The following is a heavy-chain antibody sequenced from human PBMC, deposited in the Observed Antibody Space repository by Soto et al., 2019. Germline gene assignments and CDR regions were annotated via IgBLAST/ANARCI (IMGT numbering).Heavy chain of an antibody. J-gene: IGHJ6*02. CDR1: GGSFSGYY. CDR3: ARGPITYYYYSSGPNTTGYYYGIDV. CDR2: INHSGST. D-gene: IGHD3-22*01. Sequence: SETLSLTCAVYGGSFSGYYWSWIRQPPGKGLEWIGEINHSGSTNYNPSLKSRVTISVDTSKNQFSLKLSSVTAADTAVYYCARGPITYYYYSSGPNTTGYYYGIDVWGQGTTVTVSS. V-gene: IGHV4-34*01.